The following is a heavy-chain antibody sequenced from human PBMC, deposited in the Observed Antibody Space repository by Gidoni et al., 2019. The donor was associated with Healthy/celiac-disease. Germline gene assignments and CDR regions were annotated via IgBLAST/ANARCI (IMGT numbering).Heavy chain of an antibody. Sequence: QVQLVESGGGVVQPGRSLRLSCAASGFTFSSYAMHWVRQAPGKGLEWVAVISYDGSNKYYADSVKGRFTISRDNSKNTLYLQMNSLRAEDTAVYYCARVSNEYSSSSLGVDYWGQGTLVTVSS. D-gene: IGHD6-6*01. CDR1: GFTFSSYA. J-gene: IGHJ4*02. CDR3: ARVSNEYSSSSLGVDY. V-gene: IGHV3-30-3*01. CDR2: ISYDGSNK.